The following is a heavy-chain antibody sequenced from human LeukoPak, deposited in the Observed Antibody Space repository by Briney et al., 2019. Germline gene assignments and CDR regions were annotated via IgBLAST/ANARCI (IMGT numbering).Heavy chain of an antibody. D-gene: IGHD5-18*01. CDR1: GYTFTTFG. CDR2: ISPYNGNT. CDR3: ARDKGRAYSYGYVDY. V-gene: IGHV1-18*01. J-gene: IGHJ4*02. Sequence: ASLKVSCKTSGYTFTTFGINWVRHAPGQGLEWMGWISPYNGNTNYAQKLQGRVTMTTDTSTNTAYMELRSLRSDDTAVYYCARDKGRAYSYGYVDYWGQGTLVTVS.